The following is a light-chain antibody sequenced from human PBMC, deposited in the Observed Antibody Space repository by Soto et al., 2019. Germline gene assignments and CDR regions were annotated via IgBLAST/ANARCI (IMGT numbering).Light chain of an antibody. Sequence: QCALTQPASVCGSPGQSITISCTRTSSDVGGYDYVSWYQHDPGKAPKLMIYDVSNRPSGVSSRFSGSKSDNTASLTIYGLQAEDEADYYCSSYTKNSPYVFGTGTKLTV. CDR3: SSYTKNSPYV. J-gene: IGLJ1*01. V-gene: IGLV2-14*01. CDR2: DVS. CDR1: SSDVGGYDY.